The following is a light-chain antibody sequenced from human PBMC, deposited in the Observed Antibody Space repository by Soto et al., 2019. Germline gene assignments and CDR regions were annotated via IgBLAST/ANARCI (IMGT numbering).Light chain of an antibody. CDR3: SSYTTSSTPWV. CDR2: DVS. J-gene: IGLJ3*02. Sequence: QSVLTQPASVSGSPGQSITISCTGTSSDIGGYKYVSWYQQHPGKAPKLMIYDVSNRPSGVSNRFSGYKSGNTASLTISGLQVEDEADYYCSSYTTSSTPWVFGGGTKLTVL. CDR1: SSDIGGYKY. V-gene: IGLV2-14*03.